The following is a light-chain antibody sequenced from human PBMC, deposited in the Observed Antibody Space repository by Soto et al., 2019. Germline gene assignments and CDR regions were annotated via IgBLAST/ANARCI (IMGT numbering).Light chain of an antibody. CDR3: QQYYDFPPT. CDR2: DAS. V-gene: IGKV1-33*01. CDR1: QDIRHN. J-gene: IGKJ4*01. Sequence: DILMTQSPSSLSASVVDTVTITCQASQDIRHNLNWYQQKPGKAPKVLIYDASSLKTGVPSRFSGSGSGTHFLFTISSLQPEDIATYYCQQYYDFPPTFGGGTKVEIK.